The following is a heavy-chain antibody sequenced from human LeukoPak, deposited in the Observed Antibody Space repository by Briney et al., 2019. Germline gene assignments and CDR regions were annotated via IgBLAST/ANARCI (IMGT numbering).Heavy chain of an antibody. CDR3: AKDPLNTVMVSPTFDY. D-gene: IGHD5-18*01. CDR2: IYSGGST. J-gene: IGHJ4*02. Sequence: TGGSLRLSCAASGFTVSINYMSWVRQAPGKGLEWVSVIYSGGSTYYADSVKGRFTISRDNSKNTLYLQMNSLRAEDTAVYYCAKDPLNTVMVSPTFDYWGQGTLVTVSS. V-gene: IGHV3-66*01. CDR1: GFTVSINY.